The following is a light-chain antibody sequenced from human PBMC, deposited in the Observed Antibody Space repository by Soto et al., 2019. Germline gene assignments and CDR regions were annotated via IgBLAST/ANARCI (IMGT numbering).Light chain of an antibody. J-gene: IGKJ2*01. CDR2: GAS. CDR1: QSVSSSY. CDR3: QQYGGSLPYT. Sequence: EIVLTQSPGTLSLSPGERATLSCRASQSVSSSYLAWYQQKPGQAPRLLIYGASSRATGIPDRFSGSGSGTDCTLAVRRLEPEDFAVYYCQQYGGSLPYTFGQGTKLEIK. V-gene: IGKV3-20*01.